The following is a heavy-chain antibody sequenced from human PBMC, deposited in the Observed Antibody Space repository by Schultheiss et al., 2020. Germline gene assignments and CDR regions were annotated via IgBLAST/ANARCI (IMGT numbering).Heavy chain of an antibody. Sequence: SETLSLTCTVSGGSISSSSYYWGWIRQPPGKGLEWIGSIYYSGSTYYNPSLKSRVTISVDTSKNQFSLKLSSVTAADTAVYYCARRLSYYYDSSGYYYGWYFDLWGRGTLVTVSS. CDR1: GGSISSSSYY. CDR2: IYYSGST. V-gene: IGHV4-39*01. D-gene: IGHD3-22*01. CDR3: ARRLSYYYDSSGYYYGWYFDL. J-gene: IGHJ2*01.